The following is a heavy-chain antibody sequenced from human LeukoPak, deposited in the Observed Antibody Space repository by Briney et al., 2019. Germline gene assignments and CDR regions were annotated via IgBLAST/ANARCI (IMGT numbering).Heavy chain of an antibody. J-gene: IGHJ4*02. CDR2: INQSESEK. CDR1: GFTFSSYW. Sequence: GGSLRLSCAASGFTFSSYWMSWVRLAPGKGLEWVAHINQSESEKYYVDSVKGRFTISRDNAKNSLYLQMKSLRAEDTAVYYCARETYCGGDCYSGGFDYRGQGTLVTVSS. CDR3: ARETYCGGDCYSGGFDY. D-gene: IGHD2-21*02. V-gene: IGHV3-7*01.